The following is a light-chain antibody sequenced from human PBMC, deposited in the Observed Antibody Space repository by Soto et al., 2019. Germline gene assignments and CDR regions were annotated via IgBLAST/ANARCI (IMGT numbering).Light chain of an antibody. CDR1: SSDVGGYNY. Sequence: QSALTQPASVSGSPGQSVTIPCSGTSSDVGGYNYVSWYQQHPGKAPKLLIYEVSNRPSGVSNRFSGSKSASTASLTISGLQPEDEAEYYCSSYTTSSTPYVFGAGTKVTVL. V-gene: IGLV2-14*01. CDR2: EVS. CDR3: SSYTTSSTPYV. J-gene: IGLJ1*01.